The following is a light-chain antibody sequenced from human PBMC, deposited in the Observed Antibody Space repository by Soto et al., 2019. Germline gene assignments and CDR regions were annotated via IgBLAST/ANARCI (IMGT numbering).Light chain of an antibody. V-gene: IGLV1-40*01. CDR2: GNN. CDR1: SSNIGAGYG. J-gene: IGLJ1*01. Sequence: QSVRTQPPSVSGAPGQRVSISCTGSSSNIGAGYGVHWYHQLPGTAPKLLIFGNNNRPSGVPDRFSGSKSGTSASLGITGLQAEDEADYYCQSYDSSLNGYVFGTGTKVTVL. CDR3: QSYDSSLNGYV.